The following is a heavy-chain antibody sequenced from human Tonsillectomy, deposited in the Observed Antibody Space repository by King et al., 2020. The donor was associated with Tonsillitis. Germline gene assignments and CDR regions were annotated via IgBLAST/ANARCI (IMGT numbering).Heavy chain of an antibody. Sequence: VQLVESGGGLVQPGGSLRLSCSASGFTFSTYAMSWVRQAPGEGLEWVSGISGSGDNTYYADSVKGRFTISRDNSKNTLYLHLSRLRDDDTAAYYCAKIQAAVSGMDVWGQGTTVTVS. CDR2: ISGSGDNT. V-gene: IGHV3-23*04. D-gene: IGHD2-15*01. J-gene: IGHJ6*02. CDR1: GFTFSTYA. CDR3: AKIQAAVSGMDV.